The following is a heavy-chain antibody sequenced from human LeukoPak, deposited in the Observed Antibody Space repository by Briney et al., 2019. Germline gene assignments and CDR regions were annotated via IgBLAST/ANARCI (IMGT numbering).Heavy chain of an antibody. D-gene: IGHD6-13*01. Sequence: WGSLRLSCAASGFTFSSYAMHRVRQAPGKGLEYVSAISSNGGSTYYANSVKGRFTISRDNSKNTLYLQMGSLRAEDMAVYYCARGLTLYSSSGADYWGQGTLVTVSS. CDR2: ISSNGGST. V-gene: IGHV3-64*01. J-gene: IGHJ4*02. CDR3: ARGLTLYSSSGADY. CDR1: GFTFSSYA.